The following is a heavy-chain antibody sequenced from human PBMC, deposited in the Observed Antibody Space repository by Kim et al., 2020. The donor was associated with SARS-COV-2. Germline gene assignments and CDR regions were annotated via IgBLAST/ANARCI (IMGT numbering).Heavy chain of an antibody. CDR2: ISYDGSNK. J-gene: IGHJ5*02. CDR1: GFTFSSYA. CDR3: ARERARYFDWLLPGPNWFDP. V-gene: IGHV3-30*04. Sequence: GGSLRLSCAASGFTFSSYAMHWVSQAPGKGLEWVAVISYDGSNKYYADSVKGRFTISRDNSKNTLYLQMNSLRAEDTAVYYCARERARYFDWLLPGPNWFDPWGQGTLVTVSS. D-gene: IGHD3-9*01.